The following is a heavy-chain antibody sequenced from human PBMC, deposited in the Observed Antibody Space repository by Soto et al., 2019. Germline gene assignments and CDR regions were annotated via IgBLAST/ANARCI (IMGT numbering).Heavy chain of an antibody. V-gene: IGHV1-69*13. Sequence: GASVKVSCKASGGTFSSYAISWVRQAPGQGLEWMGGIIPIFGTANYAQKFQGRVTITADESTSTAYMELSSLRSEDTAVYYCARDEALYGSGSYYTGTDAFDIRGQRTTVTVSS. CDR1: GGTFSSYA. J-gene: IGHJ3*02. D-gene: IGHD3-10*01. CDR2: IIPIFGTA. CDR3: ARDEALYGSGSYYTGTDAFDI.